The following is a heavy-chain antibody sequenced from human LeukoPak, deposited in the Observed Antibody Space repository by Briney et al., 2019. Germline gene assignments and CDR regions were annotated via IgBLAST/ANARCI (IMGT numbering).Heavy chain of an antibody. D-gene: IGHD6-13*01. CDR3: ARETRYSNNWSGAFDY. CDR1: GFTFSDYY. Sequence: PGGSLGLSCAASGFTFSDYYMSWIRQAPGKGLDWVSHISTSGSTIYYADSVKGRFTISRDNAKNSLYLQMNSLRAEDTAVYYCARETRYSNNWSGAFDYWGQGTLVTVSS. CDR2: ISTSGSTI. J-gene: IGHJ4*02. V-gene: IGHV3-11*01.